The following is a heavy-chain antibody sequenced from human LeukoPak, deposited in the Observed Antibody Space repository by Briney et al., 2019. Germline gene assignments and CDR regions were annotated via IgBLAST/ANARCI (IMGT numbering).Heavy chain of an antibody. V-gene: IGHV1-18*01. D-gene: IGHD6-13*01. CDR3: ARGSRIPAALAMDV. CDR1: GYTFASYG. J-gene: IGHJ6*02. Sequence: GASVKVSCETSGYTFASYGIIWVRQAPGQGLEWMGWISGYNGNTKYSQKFQGRVTMTTDTSTSTAYMELRSLRSDDTAVYYCARGSRIPAALAMDVWGQGTTVTVSS. CDR2: ISGYNGNT.